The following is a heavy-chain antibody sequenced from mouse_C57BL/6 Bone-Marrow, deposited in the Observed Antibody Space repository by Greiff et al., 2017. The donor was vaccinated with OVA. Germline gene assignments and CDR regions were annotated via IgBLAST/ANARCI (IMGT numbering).Heavy chain of an antibody. CDR1: GFTFSDYG. J-gene: IGHJ1*03. V-gene: IGHV5-17*01. D-gene: IGHD1-1*01. CDR3: ARIPYYYGSSYPLYWYFDV. Sequence: EVMLVESGGGLVKPGGSLKLSCAASGFTFSDYGMHWVRQAPEKGLEWVAYISSGSSTIYYADTVKGRFTISRDNAKNTLFLQMTSLRSEETAMYYCARIPYYYGSSYPLYWYFDVWGTGTTVTVSS. CDR2: ISSGSSTI.